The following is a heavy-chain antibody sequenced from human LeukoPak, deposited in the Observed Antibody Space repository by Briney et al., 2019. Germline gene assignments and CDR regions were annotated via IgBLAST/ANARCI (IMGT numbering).Heavy chain of an antibody. J-gene: IGHJ4*02. CDR1: GGTFRSYA. CDR3: ARDILIAVAGTQYYFDY. CDR2: INPNSGGT. Sequence: ASVKVSCKASGGTFRSYAISWVRQAPGQGLEWMGWINPNSGGTNYAQKFQGRVTMTRDTSISTAYMELSRLRSDDTAVYYCARDILIAVAGTQYYFDYWGQGTLVTVSS. V-gene: IGHV1-2*02. D-gene: IGHD6-19*01.